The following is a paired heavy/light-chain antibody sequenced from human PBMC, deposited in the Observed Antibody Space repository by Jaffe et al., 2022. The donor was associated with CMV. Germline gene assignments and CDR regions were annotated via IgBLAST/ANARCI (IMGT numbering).Heavy chain of an antibody. Sequence: QVQLVESGGGLVKPGGSLRLSCAASGFTFSDYYMSWIRQAPGKGLEWVSYISSSGSTIDYADSVKGRFTISRDNAKNSLYLQMNSLRAEDTAVYYCARAEEVPAAINPYGMDVWGQGTTVTVSS. V-gene: IGHV3-11*01. CDR2: ISSSGSTI. J-gene: IGHJ6*02. CDR1: GFTFSDYY. D-gene: IGHD2-2*02. CDR3: ARAEEVPAAINPYGMDV.
Light chain of an antibody. CDR3: QQYYTTPWT. J-gene: IGKJ1*01. V-gene: IGKV4-1*01. CDR1: QSVLYSSNNKNY. CDR2: WAS. Sequence: DIVMTQSPDSLAVSLGERATINCKSSQSVLYSSNNKNYLAWYQQKPGQPPKLLIYWASTRESGVPDRFSGSGSGTHFTLTISSLQAEDVAVYFCQQYYTTPWTFGQGTKVEIK.